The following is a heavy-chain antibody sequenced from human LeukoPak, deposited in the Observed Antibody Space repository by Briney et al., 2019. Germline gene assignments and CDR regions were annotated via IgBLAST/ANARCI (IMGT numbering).Heavy chain of an antibody. CDR1: GFTFSSYW. CDR3: AREGDYYCSGGSCYDY. D-gene: IGHD2-15*01. V-gene: IGHV3-7*01. J-gene: IGHJ4*02. CDR2: IKEDGSEK. Sequence: GGSLRLSCAASGFTFSSYWMSWVRQAPGKGLEWVANIKEDGSEKYYVDSVKGRFTISRDNAKNSVYLHMNSLRAEDTAVYYCAREGDYYCSGGSCYDYWGQGTLVTVSS.